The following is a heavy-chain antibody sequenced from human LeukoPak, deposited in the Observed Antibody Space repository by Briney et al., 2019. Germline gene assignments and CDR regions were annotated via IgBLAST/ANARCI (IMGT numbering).Heavy chain of an antibody. CDR1: GFTFSNAW. CDR3: ARVLKLAYCGGDCGLAFDY. CDR2: ISSSSSYT. Sequence: GGSLRLSCAASGFTFSNAWMSWVRQAPGKGLEWVSYISSSSSYTNYADSVKGRFTISRDNAKNSLYLQMNSLRAEDTAVYYCARVLKLAYCGGDCGLAFDYWGQGTLVTVSS. D-gene: IGHD2-21*02. J-gene: IGHJ4*02. V-gene: IGHV3-11*06.